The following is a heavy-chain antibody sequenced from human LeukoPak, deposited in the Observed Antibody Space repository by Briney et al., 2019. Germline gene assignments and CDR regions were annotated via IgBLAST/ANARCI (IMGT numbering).Heavy chain of an antibody. V-gene: IGHV4-59*01. CDR2: VSSNEGT. Sequence: PSETLSLTCTVSGGSINTYYWGWIRQPPGKGLEWIGYVSSNEGTNYNPSLKSRVTILVDTSKNQFSLKLSSVTAADTAVYYCARVRSYYGSVTGKSYYFDYWGQGTLVTVSS. J-gene: IGHJ4*02. D-gene: IGHD3-10*01. CDR3: ARVRSYYGSVTGKSYYFDY. CDR1: GGSINTYY.